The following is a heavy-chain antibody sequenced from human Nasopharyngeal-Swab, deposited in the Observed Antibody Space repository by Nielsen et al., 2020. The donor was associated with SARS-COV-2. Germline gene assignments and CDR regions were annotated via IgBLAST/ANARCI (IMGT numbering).Heavy chain of an antibody. CDR2: VYYGLAI. V-gene: IGHV4-39*01. D-gene: IGHD4-17*01. CDR3: ASHDYGDYGVVDY. J-gene: IGHJ4*02. Sequence: PGKGLEWIGSVYYGLAIQYSPSLKSRATISIDTSKNQLSLEVTSVTVADTAVYYCASHDYGDYGVVDYWGQGTLVTVSS.